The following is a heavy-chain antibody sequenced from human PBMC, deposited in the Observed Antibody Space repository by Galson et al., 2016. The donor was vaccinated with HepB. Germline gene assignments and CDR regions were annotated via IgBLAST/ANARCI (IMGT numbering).Heavy chain of an antibody. CDR2: ISRSGDST. Sequence: SLRLSCAASGFTFRNYGMTWVRQAPGKGLEVVSSISRSGDSTDYADSVKGRFTISSDNSKNTLSLQMNSLTADDTAIYYCVQGSTAPDVWGKGTTVTVSP. CDR1: GFTFRNYG. V-gene: IGHV3-23*01. J-gene: IGHJ6*04. D-gene: IGHD2-2*01. CDR3: VQGSTAPDV.